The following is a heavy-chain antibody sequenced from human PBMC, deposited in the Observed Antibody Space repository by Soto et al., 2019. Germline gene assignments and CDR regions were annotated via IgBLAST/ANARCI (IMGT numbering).Heavy chain of an antibody. CDR2: ISGSGGST. V-gene: IGHV3-23*01. D-gene: IGHD3-10*01. CDR1: GFTFSSYA. CDR3: AKRVSGSGSYSGDGDYFDY. Sequence: EVQLLESGGGLVQPGGSLRLSCAASGFTFSSYAMSWVRQAPGKGLEWVSAISGSGGSTYYADSVKGRFTISRDNSKNTLYLQMNSLRAEDTAVYYCAKRVSGSGSYSGDGDYFDYWGQGTLVTVSS. J-gene: IGHJ4*02.